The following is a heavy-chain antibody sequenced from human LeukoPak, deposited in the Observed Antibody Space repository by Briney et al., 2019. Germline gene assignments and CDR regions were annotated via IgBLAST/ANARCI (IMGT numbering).Heavy chain of an antibody. D-gene: IGHD3-22*01. V-gene: IGHV3-64*01. Sequence: QPGGSLRLSCAASGFTISRSSMHWVRQAPGKGLEYVSAISSNGGNTYYANSVKGRFTISRDTSKNTLYLQMGSLRVEDMAVYYCARVGDRSGNGYSHWGQGTLVTVSS. J-gene: IGHJ4*02. CDR2: ISSNGGNT. CDR1: GFTISRSS. CDR3: ARVGDRSGNGYSH.